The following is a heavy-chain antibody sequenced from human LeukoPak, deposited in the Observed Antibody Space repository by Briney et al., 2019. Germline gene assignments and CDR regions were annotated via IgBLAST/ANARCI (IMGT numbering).Heavy chain of an antibody. CDR1: GLPFSSYP. J-gene: IGHJ6*04. D-gene: IGHD2-15*01. V-gene: IGHV3-64D*06. CDR3: VKDPGRDYYYYGMDV. Sequence: GGPLRLSCSPSGLPFSSYPMHWLPDAPGKAVEYVSAISSNGGSTYYADSVKGRFTISRDNSKNTLYLQMSSLRAEDTAVYYCVKDPGRDYYYYGMDVWGKGTTVTVSS. CDR2: ISSNGGST.